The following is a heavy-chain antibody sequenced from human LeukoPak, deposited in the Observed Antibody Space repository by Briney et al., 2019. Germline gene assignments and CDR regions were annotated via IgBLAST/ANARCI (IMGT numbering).Heavy chain of an antibody. D-gene: IGHD6-13*01. CDR1: GFTFSSYG. Sequence: GGSLRLSCAASGFTFSSYGMHWVRQAPGKGLEWVAFIRYDGSNKYYADSVKGRFTISRDNSKNTLYLQMNSLRAEDTAVYHCAKDQTYSSSWRSRNWFDPWGQGTLVTVSS. CDR3: AKDQTYSSSWRSRNWFDP. J-gene: IGHJ5*02. V-gene: IGHV3-30*02. CDR2: IRYDGSNK.